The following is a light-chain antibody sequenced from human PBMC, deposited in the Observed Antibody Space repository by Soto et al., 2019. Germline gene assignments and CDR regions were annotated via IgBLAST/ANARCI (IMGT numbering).Light chain of an antibody. CDR3: AAWDDSLSGWV. J-gene: IGLJ3*02. CDR1: SSNLGSNT. V-gene: IGLV1-44*01. CDR2: SNN. Sequence: QSVLTQPPSASGTPGQRVTISCSGSSSNLGSNTVNWYQQLPGTAPKLLIYSNNQRPSGVPDRFSGSKSGTSASLAISGLQSEDEADYYCAAWDDSLSGWVFGGGTQLTVL.